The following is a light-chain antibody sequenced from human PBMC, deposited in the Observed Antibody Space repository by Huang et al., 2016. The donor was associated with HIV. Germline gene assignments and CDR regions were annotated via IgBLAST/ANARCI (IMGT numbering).Light chain of an antibody. Sequence: DIQLTQSLSSLSASVGDRVTITCRASQNITPYLNWYQHKPGKAPNLLIHAASNLQRGVPSRFSGGGSATNFTLTIKIQQPEDFATYYCQQSYTTPRTFGQGTKVEIK. CDR3: QQSYTTPRT. V-gene: IGKV1-39*01. CDR1: QNITPY. J-gene: IGKJ1*01. CDR2: AAS.